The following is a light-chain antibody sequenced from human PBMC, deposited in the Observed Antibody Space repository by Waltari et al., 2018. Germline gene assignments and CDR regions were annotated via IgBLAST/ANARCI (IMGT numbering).Light chain of an antibody. CDR2: EVF. J-gene: IGLJ1*01. CDR3: CSYAGRGTYV. CDR1: TSYVGSYDL. Sequence: QSALTQPASVSGTPGQSITISCSGTTSYVGSYDLVSLYQQHPGEAPKLLICEVFKRPPDTSSRFSGAKSGSTASLTISGLQPEDEADYYCCSYAGRGTYVFGSGTKVTVL. V-gene: IGLV2-23*02.